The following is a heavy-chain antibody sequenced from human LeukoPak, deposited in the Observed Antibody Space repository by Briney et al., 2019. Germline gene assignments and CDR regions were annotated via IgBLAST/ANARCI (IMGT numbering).Heavy chain of an antibody. CDR2: ISSSGRTI. J-gene: IGHJ3*02. D-gene: IGHD1-26*01. V-gene: IGHV3-48*03. CDR1: GFTFSGFE. Sequence: GGSLRLSCAASGFTFSGFEMHWVRQAPGKGLEWVSYISSSGRTIYYADSVKGRFTISRDNAKNSLYLQMNSLKAKDTAVYHCARDPPLWDFFDIGAKGTRVPVFS. CDR3: ARDPPLWDFFD.